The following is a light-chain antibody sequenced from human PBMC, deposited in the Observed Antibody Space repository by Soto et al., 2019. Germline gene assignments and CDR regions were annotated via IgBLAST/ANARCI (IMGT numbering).Light chain of an antibody. J-gene: IGLJ1*01. CDR2: EVS. CDR1: SSDVGGYNY. V-gene: IGLV2-14*01. CDR3: SSYPSTSAFV. Sequence: QSVLTQPASVSGSPGQSITISCSGTSSDVGGYNYVSWYQQYPGKAPKLVLYEVSNRPSGVSNRFSGSKSGNTASLTISGLQAEDEADYFCSSYPSTSAFVFGTGTKVTVL.